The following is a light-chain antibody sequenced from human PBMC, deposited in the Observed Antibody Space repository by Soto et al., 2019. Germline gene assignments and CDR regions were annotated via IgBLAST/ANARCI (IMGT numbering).Light chain of an antibody. J-gene: IGKJ2*01. CDR3: QQYGSSPNT. CDR1: QSVSSSY. V-gene: IGKV3-20*01. CDR2: GAT. Sequence: EIVLTQSPGTLSLSLGERATLSCRASQSVSSSYLAWYQQKPGQAPRLLIYGATSRATGIPDRFSGSGSGTDFPLTISRLEQEGFAVYYCQQYGSSPNTFGQGTKLEIK.